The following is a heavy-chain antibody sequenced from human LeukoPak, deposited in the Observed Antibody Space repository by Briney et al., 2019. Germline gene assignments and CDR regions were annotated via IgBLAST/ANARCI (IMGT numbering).Heavy chain of an antibody. V-gene: IGHV1-18*01. D-gene: IGHD6-19*01. J-gene: IGHJ3*02. CDR3: AREKTRLAVGDAFDI. CDR1: GYTFSTYG. Sequence: GASVKVSCKPAGYTFSTYGISWVRQAPGQGLEWMGWISTYNGNTYYALKLQGRGTMTTDTSTSTAYMELRSLRSDDTAVYYCAREKTRLAVGDAFDIWGQGTMVTVSS. CDR2: ISTYNGNT.